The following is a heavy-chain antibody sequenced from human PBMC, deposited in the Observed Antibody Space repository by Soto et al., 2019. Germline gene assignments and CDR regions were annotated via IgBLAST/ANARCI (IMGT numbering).Heavy chain of an antibody. CDR3: ARDGVAVAGPSDAFDI. V-gene: IGHV1-69*13. Sequence: SVKVSCKASGGTFSSYAISWVRQAPGQGLEWMGGITPIFGTANYAQKFQGRVTITADESTSTAYMELSSLRSEDTAVYYCARDGVAVAGPSDAFDIWGQGTMVTVSS. CDR1: GGTFSSYA. J-gene: IGHJ3*02. D-gene: IGHD6-19*01. CDR2: ITPIFGTA.